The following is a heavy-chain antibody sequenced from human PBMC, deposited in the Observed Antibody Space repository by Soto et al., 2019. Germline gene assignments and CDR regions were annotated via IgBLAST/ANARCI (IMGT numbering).Heavy chain of an antibody. CDR1: GGFISSSNYY. V-gene: IGHV4-39*01. J-gene: IGHJ2*01. Sequence: SETLSLTCTVSGGFISSSNYYWGWLRQAPGKELEWIGSIFYSGSTYHSPSLKSRVTMSVDTSKTAFSLQMTYVTAADTAVYYCARHRLVSRHFDLWGRGTLVTVSS. CDR2: IFYSGST. CDR3: ARHRLVSRHFDL. D-gene: IGHD3-9*01.